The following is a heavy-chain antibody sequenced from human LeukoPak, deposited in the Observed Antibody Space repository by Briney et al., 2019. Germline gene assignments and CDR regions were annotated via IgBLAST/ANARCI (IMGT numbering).Heavy chain of an antibody. CDR2: IYSGGST. CDR1: GFTFSSYA. Sequence: GGSLRLSCVASGFTFSSYAMNWVRQAPGKGLEWVSVIYSGGSTYYAESVKGRFTISRDSSKNTLYLQMNSLRAEDTAVYYCARESGRYDFLGYMDVWGKGTTVTVSS. CDR3: ARESGRYDFLGYMDV. D-gene: IGHD3-3*01. V-gene: IGHV3-53*01. J-gene: IGHJ6*03.